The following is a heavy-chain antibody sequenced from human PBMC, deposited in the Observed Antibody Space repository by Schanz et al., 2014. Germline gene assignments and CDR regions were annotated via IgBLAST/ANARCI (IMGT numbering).Heavy chain of an antibody. CDR1: GFTFSSYA. Sequence: EVQLLESGGGLAQPGGSLRLSCAASGFTFSSYAMSWVRQAPGKGLEWVSGISGSGGSTYYADSVKGRFTISRDNAKNSLYLQMNSLSADDTAVFYCAKGMGYCSGGTCYDYYYYGLDVWGQGTTVTVSS. CDR3: AKGMGYCSGGTCYDYYYYGLDV. D-gene: IGHD2-15*01. V-gene: IGHV3-23*01. CDR2: ISGSGGST. J-gene: IGHJ6*02.